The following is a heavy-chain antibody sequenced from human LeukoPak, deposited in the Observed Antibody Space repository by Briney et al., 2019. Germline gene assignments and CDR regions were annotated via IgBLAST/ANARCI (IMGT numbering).Heavy chain of an antibody. CDR1: GSSVSSGSYY. CDR2: IYYSGST. J-gene: IGHJ4*02. V-gene: IGHV4-61*01. D-gene: IGHD3-22*01. Sequence: SETLSLTCTVSGSSVSSGSYYWSWIRQPPGKGLEWIGYIYYSGSTNYNPSLKSRVTISVDTSKNQFSLKLSSVTAADTAVYYCARKTYYYDSSGYYVLDYWGQGTLVTVSS. CDR3: ARKTYYYDSSGYYVLDY.